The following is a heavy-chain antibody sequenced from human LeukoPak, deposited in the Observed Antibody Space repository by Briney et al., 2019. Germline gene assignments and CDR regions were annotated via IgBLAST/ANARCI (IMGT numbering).Heavy chain of an antibody. CDR3: ARDPARAYESGSYDY. V-gene: IGHV1-18*01. D-gene: IGHD3-10*01. Sequence: ASVKVSCKASGYTFTSYGISWVRQAPGQGLEWMGWISAYNGNTNYAQKLQGRVTMTTDTSTSTAYMELRSLRSDDTALYYCARDPARAYESGSYDYWGQGTLVTVSS. J-gene: IGHJ4*02. CDR2: ISAYNGNT. CDR1: GYTFTSYG.